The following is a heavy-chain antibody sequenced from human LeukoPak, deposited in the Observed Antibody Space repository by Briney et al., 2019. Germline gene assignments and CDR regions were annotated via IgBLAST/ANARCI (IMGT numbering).Heavy chain of an antibody. D-gene: IGHD4-17*01. J-gene: IGHJ4*02. CDR2: IYPGDSDT. Sequence: GESLKISGKGSGYSFTSYWIGWVRQMPGKGLEWMGIIYPGDSDTRYSPSFQGQVTISADKSISTAYLQWSSLKASDTAMYYCARRMRGVSTVTTMDYWGQGTLVTVSS. V-gene: IGHV5-51*01. CDR3: ARRMRGVSTVTTMDY. CDR1: GYSFTSYW.